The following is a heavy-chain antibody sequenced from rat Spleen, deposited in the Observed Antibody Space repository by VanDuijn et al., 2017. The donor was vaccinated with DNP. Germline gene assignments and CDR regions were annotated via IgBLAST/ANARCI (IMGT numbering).Heavy chain of an antibody. CDR1: GFSLTSYG. V-gene: IGHV2-4*01. D-gene: IGHD2-5*01. CDR3: ARQKASSYHHHFDY. J-gene: IGHJ2*01. CDR2: IWGGGST. Sequence: QVQLKESGPGLVQPSRTLSLTCTVSGFSLTSYGVSWVRQPPGKGLEWIAAIWGGGSTDYNSALRSRLSISRDTSKSQIFLKMNSLQPEDTGTYYCARQKASSYHHHFDYWGQGVMVTVSS.